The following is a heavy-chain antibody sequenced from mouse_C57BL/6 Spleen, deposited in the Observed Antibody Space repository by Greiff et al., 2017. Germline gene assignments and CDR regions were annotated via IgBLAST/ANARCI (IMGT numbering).Heavy chain of an antibody. Sequence: VQLQQSGPVLVKPGASVKMSCKASGYTFTDYYMNWVKQSHGKSLEWIGVINPYNGGTSYNQKFKGKATLTVDKSSSTAYMELNSLTSEDSAVYYCARGDYYGSSYVRDAMDYWGQGTSVTVAS. CDR2: INPYNGGT. CDR1: GYTFTDYY. V-gene: IGHV1-19*01. CDR3: ARGDYYGSSYVRDAMDY. D-gene: IGHD1-1*01. J-gene: IGHJ4*01.